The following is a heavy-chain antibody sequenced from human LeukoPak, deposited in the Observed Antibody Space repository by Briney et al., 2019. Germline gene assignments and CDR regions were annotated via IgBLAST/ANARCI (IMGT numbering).Heavy chain of an antibody. V-gene: IGHV3-23*01. J-gene: IGHJ4*02. Sequence: GGSLRLSCAASGSTFSSYAMSWVRQAPGKGLEWVSAISGSGGSTYYADSVKGRFTISRDNSKNTLYLQMNSLRAEDTAVYYCAKDLIAAAGTLDPPFDYWGQGTLVTVSS. CDR2: ISGSGGST. D-gene: IGHD6-13*01. CDR3: AKDLIAAAGTLDPPFDY. CDR1: GSTFSSYA.